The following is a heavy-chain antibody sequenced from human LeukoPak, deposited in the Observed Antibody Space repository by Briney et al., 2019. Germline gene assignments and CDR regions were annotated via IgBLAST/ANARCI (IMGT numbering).Heavy chain of an antibody. CDR3: ATSTLLRFLEWFDY. D-gene: IGHD3-3*01. Sequence: LPGGSLRLSCAASGFTFSSYSMNWVRQAPGKGLEWVSYISVSRSTIYYADSVKGRFTISRDNAKNSLYLQMNSLRAEDTAVYYCATSTLLRFLEWFDYWGQGTLVTVSS. V-gene: IGHV3-48*04. J-gene: IGHJ4*02. CDR1: GFTFSSYS. CDR2: ISVSRSTI.